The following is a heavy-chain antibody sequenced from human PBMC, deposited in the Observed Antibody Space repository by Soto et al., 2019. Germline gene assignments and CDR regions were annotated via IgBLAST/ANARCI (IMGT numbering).Heavy chain of an antibody. D-gene: IGHD4-17*01. V-gene: IGHV3-23*01. CDR2: VSGTGGSA. J-gene: IGHJ4*02. Sequence: HPGGSLRLSCAASGFTFSSYAMTWVRQAPGKGLEWVSGVSGTGGSAYYADSVKGRFTISRDKSTNTLYLHMNSLRAGDTAVYYCARGSAYSDYDLEYWGQGTLVTVSS. CDR1: GFTFSSYA. CDR3: ARGSAYSDYDLEY.